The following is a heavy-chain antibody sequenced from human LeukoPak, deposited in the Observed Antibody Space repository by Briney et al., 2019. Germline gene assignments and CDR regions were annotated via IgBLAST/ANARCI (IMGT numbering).Heavy chain of an antibody. D-gene: IGHD1-1*01. Sequence: GRSLRLSCAASGFTFSSYGMHWVRQAPGKGLEWVAFIRYDGSNKYYADSVKGRFTISRDNSKNTLYLQMNSLRAEDTAVYYCAKAEREYFDYWGQGTLVTVSS. CDR3: AKAEREYFDY. CDR1: GFTFSSYG. V-gene: IGHV3-30*02. J-gene: IGHJ4*02. CDR2: IRYDGSNK.